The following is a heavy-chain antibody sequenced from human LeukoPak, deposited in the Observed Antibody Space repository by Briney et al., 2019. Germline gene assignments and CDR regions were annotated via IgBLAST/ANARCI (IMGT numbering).Heavy chain of an antibody. Sequence: SQTLSLTCSVSGGSISSDVYYWSWIRQPAGKGLEWIGRIYASGSTTYNSSLKSRVTISIDTAKNQFSLKLTSVTAADTAVYYCAGTRRYCSGGSCYNWFDPWGQGTLVTVSS. V-gene: IGHV4-61*02. CDR3: AGTRRYCSGGSCYNWFDP. CDR1: GGSISSDVYY. J-gene: IGHJ5*02. CDR2: IYASGST. D-gene: IGHD2-15*01.